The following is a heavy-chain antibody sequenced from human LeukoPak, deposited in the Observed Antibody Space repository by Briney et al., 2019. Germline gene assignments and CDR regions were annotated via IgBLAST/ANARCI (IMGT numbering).Heavy chain of an antibody. D-gene: IGHD2-2*01. V-gene: IGHV3-74*01. CDR1: GFTFSSYW. CDR3: ARGRLSTSGWLTAY. J-gene: IGHJ4*02. CDR2: INSDGSST. Sequence: GGSLRLSCAASGFTFSSYWMHWVRQAPGKGLVWVSRINSDGSSTYYADSVKGRFTISRDNSRNTLYLQMNSLRAEDTAVYYCARGRLSTSGWLTAYWGQGTLVTVSS.